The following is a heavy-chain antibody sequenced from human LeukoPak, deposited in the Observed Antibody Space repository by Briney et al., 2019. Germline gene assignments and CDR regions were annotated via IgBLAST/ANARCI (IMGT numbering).Heavy chain of an antibody. D-gene: IGHD5-18*01. V-gene: IGHV3-30-3*01. Sequence: GRSLRLSCAASGFTFSSYAMHWVRQAPGKGLEWVAVISYDGSNKYYADSVKGRFTISRDNSKNTLFLQMNSLSAEDTAVYYCAKEVGTYSSGPFYFDYWGQGTLVTVSS. J-gene: IGHJ4*02. CDR1: GFTFSSYA. CDR2: ISYDGSNK. CDR3: AKEVGTYSSGPFYFDY.